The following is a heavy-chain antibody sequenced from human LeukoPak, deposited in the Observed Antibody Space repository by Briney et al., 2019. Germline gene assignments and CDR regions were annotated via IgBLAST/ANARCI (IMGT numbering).Heavy chain of an antibody. V-gene: IGHV1-69*05. Sequence: SVKVSCKASGGTFSSYAISWARQAPGQGLEWMGGIIPIFGTANYAQKFQGRVTITTDESTSTAYMELSSLRSEDTAVYYCARAAVGRPNYYYYMDVWGKGTTVTVSS. J-gene: IGHJ6*03. D-gene: IGHD1-26*01. CDR2: IIPIFGTA. CDR3: ARAAVGRPNYYYYMDV. CDR1: GGTFSSYA.